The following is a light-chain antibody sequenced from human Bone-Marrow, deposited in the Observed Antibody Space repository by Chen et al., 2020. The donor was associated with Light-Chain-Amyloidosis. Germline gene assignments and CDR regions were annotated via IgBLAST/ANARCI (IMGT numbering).Light chain of an antibody. J-gene: IGLJ2*01. V-gene: IGLV3-25*03. CDR2: RDT. CDR1: DLPTKY. Sequence: SYELTQPPSVSVSPGQTARITCSGDDLPTKYAYWYQQKPGQAPVLVIQRDTERPSGISARFSGSSSGTTATLTISGVQAENEADYHCQSADSSDTYEVIFGGGTKLTVL. CDR3: QSADSSDTYEVI.